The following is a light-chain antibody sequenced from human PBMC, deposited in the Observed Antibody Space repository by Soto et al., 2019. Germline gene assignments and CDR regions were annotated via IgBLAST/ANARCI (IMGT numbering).Light chain of an antibody. CDR3: QRYGG. CDR2: SAS. CDR1: RSIYDY. V-gene: IGKV3-20*01. J-gene: IGKJ5*01. Sequence: VLTQSPATLSLSPGERATLSCRASRSIYDYIPWYQQKPGQALRLLIYSASSRATGISDRFSGSGSGTDFTLTIRRLEPEDFAVYYCQRYGGFGQGTRLEIK.